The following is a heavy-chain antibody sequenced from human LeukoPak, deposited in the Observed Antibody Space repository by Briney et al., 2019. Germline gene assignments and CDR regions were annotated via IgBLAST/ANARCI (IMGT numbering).Heavy chain of an antibody. CDR2: INHSGST. V-gene: IGHV4-34*01. Sequence: SETLSLTCSVYGGSLSGYYWSWIRQTPGKGLELIGEINHSGSTTYYPSFKNRVTISLDASKNHFSLKLSSLTAADTAVYYCARARSAFNYPLYFDYWGQGTLVTVSS. J-gene: IGHJ4*02. CDR1: GGSLSGYY. CDR3: ARARSAFNYPLYFDY. D-gene: IGHD5-24*01.